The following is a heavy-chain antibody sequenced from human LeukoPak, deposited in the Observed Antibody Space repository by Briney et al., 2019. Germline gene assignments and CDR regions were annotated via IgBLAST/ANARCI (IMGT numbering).Heavy chain of an antibody. CDR1: GFTFSSYG. Sequence: GGSLRLSCAASGFTFSSYGMHWVRQAPGKGLEWVAFIRYDGSNKYYADSVKGRFTISRDNAKNSLYLQMNSLRAEDTAVYYCARLLSHQGDYWGQGTLVTVSS. CDR3: ARLLSHQGDY. J-gene: IGHJ4*02. D-gene: IGHD2-21*02. CDR2: IRYDGSNK. V-gene: IGHV3-30*02.